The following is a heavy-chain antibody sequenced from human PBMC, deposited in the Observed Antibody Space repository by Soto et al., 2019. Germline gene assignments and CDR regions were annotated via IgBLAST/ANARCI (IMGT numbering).Heavy chain of an antibody. V-gene: IGHV3-30*18. Sequence: PGGSLRLSCAASGFTFSSYGMHWVRQAPGKGLEWVAVISYDGSNKYYADSVKGRFTISRDNSRNTLYLQMNSLRAEDTAVYYCAKMESLYYDFWSGYYTVTHFDYWGQGTLVTVSS. D-gene: IGHD3-3*01. CDR1: GFTFSSYG. J-gene: IGHJ4*02. CDR2: ISYDGSNK. CDR3: AKMESLYYDFWSGYYTVTHFDY.